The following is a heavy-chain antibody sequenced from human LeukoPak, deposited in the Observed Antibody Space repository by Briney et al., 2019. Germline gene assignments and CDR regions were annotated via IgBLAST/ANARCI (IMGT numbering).Heavy chain of an antibody. D-gene: IGHD6-19*01. V-gene: IGHV4-34*01. J-gene: IGHJ4*02. CDR2: INHSGST. CDR3: ARLGIAVAGTWYFDY. Sequence: SETLSLTCAAYGGSFSGYYWSWIRQPPGKGLEWIGEINHSGSTNYNPSLKSRVTISVDTSKNQFSLKLSSVTAADTAVYYCARLGIAVAGTWYFDYWGQGTLVTVSS. CDR1: GGSFSGYY.